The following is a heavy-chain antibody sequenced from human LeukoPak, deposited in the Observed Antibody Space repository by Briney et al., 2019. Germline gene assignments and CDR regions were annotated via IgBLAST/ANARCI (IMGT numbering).Heavy chain of an antibody. CDR1: GFIFRSYA. Sequence: GGSLRLSCAASGFIFRSYAMSWVRQAPGKGLEWVSLIGGGGVNTYYADSVKGRFTISRDNSKNTLYLQMNSLRAEDTAVYYCAKALVGTLRGFDPWGQGTLVTVSS. CDR3: AKALVGTLRGFDP. J-gene: IGHJ5*02. V-gene: IGHV3-23*01. D-gene: IGHD1-1*01. CDR2: IGGGGVNT.